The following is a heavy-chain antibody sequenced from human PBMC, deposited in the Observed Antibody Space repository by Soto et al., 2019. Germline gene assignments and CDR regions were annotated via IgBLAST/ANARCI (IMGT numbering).Heavy chain of an antibody. CDR1: GGTLTSHA. CDR2: MIPFLKGT. Sequence: QVQLVQSGAEVKMPECSVQVSCKASGGTLTSHAISWVRQAPGQGLEWMGVMIPFLKGTNYEQKFQGRVTITADDSMTTVYMELYSLTSADTAVYYCAGDCTVDYDECAYYYYAMDVWGQGTAVTVSS. D-gene: IGHD3-16*01. CDR3: AGDCTVDYDECAYYYYAMDV. J-gene: IGHJ6*02. V-gene: IGHV1-69*01.